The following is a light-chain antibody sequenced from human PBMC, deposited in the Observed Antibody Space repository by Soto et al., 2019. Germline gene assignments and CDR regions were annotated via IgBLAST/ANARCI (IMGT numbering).Light chain of an antibody. J-gene: IGKJ1*01. V-gene: IGKV1-5*03. CDR1: QTISSW. Sequence: DIQMTQSPSTLSGSVGDRVTITFRASQTISSWLAWYQQTQGKAPKLLIYKASTLKSGVPSRFRGSGSGTEFTLTISRLQPDDFSTYYCQHYNSYSEAFGQGTKVDIK. CDR3: QHYNSYSEA. CDR2: KAS.